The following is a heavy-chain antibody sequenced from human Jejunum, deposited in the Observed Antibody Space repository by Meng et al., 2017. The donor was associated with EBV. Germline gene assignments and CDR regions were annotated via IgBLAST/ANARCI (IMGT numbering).Heavy chain of an antibody. Sequence: VQRVQSGAEVKQPGASVRVSCKASGYTFTGYFIHWVRQAPGQGLEWMGRINPNSGGTSYTQKFQGRVTMTRDTSITTAYMELSRLGSDDTAVYYCARDYSDSSRQGYWGQGTLVTVSS. CDR1: GYTFTGYF. CDR2: INPNSGGT. J-gene: IGHJ4*02. V-gene: IGHV1-2*06. D-gene: IGHD3-22*01. CDR3: ARDYSDSSRQGY.